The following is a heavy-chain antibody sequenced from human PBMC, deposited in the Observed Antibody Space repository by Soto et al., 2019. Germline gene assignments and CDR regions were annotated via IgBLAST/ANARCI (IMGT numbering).Heavy chain of an antibody. CDR3: ARHPGYSSGWYVPGWFDP. J-gene: IGHJ5*02. V-gene: IGHV4-39*01. CDR1: GGSISSSSYY. D-gene: IGHD6-19*01. Sequence: QLQLQESGPGLVKPSETLSLTCTVSGGSISSSSYYWGWIRQPPGKGLEWIGSIYYSGSTYYNPSLKSRVTISVDTSKNQFSLKLSSVTAADTAVYYCARHPGYSSGWYVPGWFDPWGQGTLVTVSS. CDR2: IYYSGST.